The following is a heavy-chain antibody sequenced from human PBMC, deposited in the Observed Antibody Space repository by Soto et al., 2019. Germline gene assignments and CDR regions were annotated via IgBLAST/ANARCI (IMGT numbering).Heavy chain of an antibody. CDR1: GGSISSGGYY. J-gene: IGHJ4*02. CDR2: IYYSGST. Sequence: SETLSLTCTVSGGSISSGGYYWSWIRQHPGKGLEWIGYIYYSGSTYYNPSLKSRVTISVDTSKNQFSLKLSSVTAADTAVYYCARAPSYPGAGLYYFDYWGQETLVTVSS. D-gene: IGHD1-26*01. CDR3: ARAPSYPGAGLYYFDY. V-gene: IGHV4-31*03.